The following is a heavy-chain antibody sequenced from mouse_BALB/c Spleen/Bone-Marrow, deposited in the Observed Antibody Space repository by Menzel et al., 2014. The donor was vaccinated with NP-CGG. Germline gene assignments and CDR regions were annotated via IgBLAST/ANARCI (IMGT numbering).Heavy chain of an antibody. Sequence: VQLQQSGAELVRPGSSVKISCKASGYAFSTYWMTWVEQRPGQGLEWIGQIYPGDGDTKYNGKFKGKATLTADKSSSTAYMQLSSLTSEYCAVYFCAKVTTGFAYWGQGTLVTVSA. CDR3: AKVTTGFAY. V-gene: IGHV1-80*01. CDR1: GYAFSTYW. CDR2: IYPGDGDT. D-gene: IGHD2-2*01. J-gene: IGHJ3*01.